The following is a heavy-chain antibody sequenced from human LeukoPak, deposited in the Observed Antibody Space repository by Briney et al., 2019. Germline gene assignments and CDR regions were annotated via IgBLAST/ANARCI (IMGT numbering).Heavy chain of an antibody. J-gene: IGHJ5*02. CDR1: GYTFTAYY. CDR3: ARDRYCSGGSCYRWFDP. Sequence: ASVKVSCKASGYTFTAYYMHWVRQAPGQGLEWMGWINPNSGGTNYAQKFQGRVTMTRDTSISTAYMELSRLTSDDTAVCYCARDRYCSGGSCYRWFDPWGQGTLVTVSS. D-gene: IGHD2-15*01. CDR2: INPNSGGT. V-gene: IGHV1-2*02.